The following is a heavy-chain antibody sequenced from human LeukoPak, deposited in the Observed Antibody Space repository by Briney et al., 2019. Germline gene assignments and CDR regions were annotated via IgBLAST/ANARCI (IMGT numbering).Heavy chain of an antibody. Sequence: GGSLRLSCAASGFTFSSYGMHWVRQAPGKGLEWVAVISYDGRNKDYADFVKGRFTISRDNSKNTPYLQLNSLRAEDTAVYYCAKSLGYCSGGSCYSQFDPWGQGTLVTVSS. CDR2: ISYDGRNK. D-gene: IGHD2-15*01. V-gene: IGHV3-30*18. CDR3: AKSLGYCSGGSCYSQFDP. J-gene: IGHJ5*02. CDR1: GFTFSSYG.